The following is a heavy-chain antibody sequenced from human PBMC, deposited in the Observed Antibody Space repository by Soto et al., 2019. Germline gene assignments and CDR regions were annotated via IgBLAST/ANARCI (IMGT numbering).Heavy chain of an antibody. J-gene: IGHJ4*02. CDR3: ARDPSITMVRGAVGG. CDR1: GFTFSSYS. CDR2: ISSSSSTI. Sequence: GGSLRLSCAASGFTFSSYSMNWVRQAPGKGLEWVSYISSSSSTIYYADSVKGRFTISRDNAKNSLYLQMNSLRAEDTAVYYCARDPSITMVRGAVGGWGQGTLVTVSS. D-gene: IGHD3-10*01. V-gene: IGHV3-48*01.